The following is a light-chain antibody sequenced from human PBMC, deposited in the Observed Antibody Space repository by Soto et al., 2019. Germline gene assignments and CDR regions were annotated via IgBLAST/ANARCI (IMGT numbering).Light chain of an antibody. CDR2: NTT. V-gene: IGLV8-61*01. CDR3: ALYVGSGPVV. J-gene: IGLJ2*01. CDR1: SGSVSTSYY. Sequence: QTVVTQEPSFSVSPGGTVILTCGLTSGSVSTSYYPSWYQQSPGLAPRTLIYNTTTRSSGVPDRFSGSILGNKAALTITGAQSDESDYLCALYVGSGPVVFGGGTKLTVL.